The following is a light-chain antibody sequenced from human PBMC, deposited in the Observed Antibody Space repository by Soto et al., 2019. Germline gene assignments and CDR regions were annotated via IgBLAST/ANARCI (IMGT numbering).Light chain of an antibody. Sequence: EIVMTQSPATLSVSPGERATLFCRAIQSVNNYFLAWYQQKPGQAPRLLIHGASTRATGFPARFSGSGSGTEFTLTISSLQSEDFAVYYCQQYSAWPLTFGGGTKV. CDR3: QQYSAWPLT. V-gene: IGKV3-15*01. CDR2: GAS. CDR1: QSVNNY. J-gene: IGKJ4*01.